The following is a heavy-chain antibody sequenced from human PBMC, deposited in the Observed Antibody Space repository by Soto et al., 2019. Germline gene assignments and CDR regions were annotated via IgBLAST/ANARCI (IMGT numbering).Heavy chain of an antibody. V-gene: IGHV3-23*01. D-gene: IGHD6-19*01. CDR2: IGGGSISK. J-gene: IGHJ4*02. CDR1: GVTFSNYA. CDR3: RRRHTRWLQLRSDFDY. Sequence: GCSLRLSCTASGVTFSNYAVRWVRQAPGKGLEWVSTIGGGSISKYYVDSMKGRFTVSRDNSKNTLYPHMSSLRVDDTFFFSSRRRHTRWLQLRSDFDYWGRGTLVTVSS.